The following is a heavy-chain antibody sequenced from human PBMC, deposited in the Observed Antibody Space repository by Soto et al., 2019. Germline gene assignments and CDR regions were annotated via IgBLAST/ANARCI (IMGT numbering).Heavy chain of an antibody. D-gene: IGHD3-3*01. J-gene: IGHJ3*02. CDR2: IYYSGST. V-gene: IGHV4-61*01. CDR1: GGSVSSGSYY. Sequence: PSETLSLTCTVSGGSVSSGSYYWSWIRQPPGKGLEWIGYIYYSGSTNYNPSLKSRVTISVDTSKNQFSLKLSSVTAADTAVYYCARVGFTYYDFWSGRTAGDAFDIWGQGTTVTVSS. CDR3: ARVGFTYYDFWSGRTAGDAFDI.